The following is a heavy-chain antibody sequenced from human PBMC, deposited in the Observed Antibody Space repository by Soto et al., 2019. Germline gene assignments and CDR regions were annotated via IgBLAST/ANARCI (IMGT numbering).Heavy chain of an antibody. J-gene: IGHJ6*02. Sequence: QITLKESGPTLVKPTQTLTLTCTFSGFSLSTSGVGVGWIRQPPGRGLEWLALIYWDADKRYSLSLKSRVTITKDTSKNQVVLTMTNMDPVDTATYYCAHSTSTRHYDFWTGPRPDVWGPGTTVTVSS. CDR3: AHSTSTRHYDFWTGPRPDV. D-gene: IGHD3-3*01. V-gene: IGHV2-5*02. CDR1: GFSLSTSGVG. CDR2: IYWDADK.